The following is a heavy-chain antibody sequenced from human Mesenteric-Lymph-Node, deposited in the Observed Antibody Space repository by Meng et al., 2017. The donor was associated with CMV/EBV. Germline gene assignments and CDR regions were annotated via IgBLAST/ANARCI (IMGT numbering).Heavy chain of an antibody. Sequence: SLKISCVASGFTFDDYDMHWVRQAPGKGLEWVSSINWNSQTIEYADSVKGRFTISRDNARNSLYLQMNNLRAEDTAIYYCTTGPAYCNTTSCRDYWGQGTLVTVSS. CDR1: GFTFDDYD. J-gene: IGHJ4*02. CDR2: INWNSQTI. CDR3: TTGPAYCNTTSCRDY. D-gene: IGHD2-2*01. V-gene: IGHV3-9*01.